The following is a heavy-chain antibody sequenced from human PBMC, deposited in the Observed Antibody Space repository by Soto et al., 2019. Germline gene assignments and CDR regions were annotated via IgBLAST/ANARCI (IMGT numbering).Heavy chain of an antibody. V-gene: IGHV1-46*01. J-gene: IGHJ5*02. CDR1: GYTFTRDQ. D-gene: IGHD3-10*01. CDR2: IDPSGGKT. CDR3: GRVMRSLLSITALDT. Sequence: ASVKVSCKSSGYTFTRDQIHWVRQAPGQGLEWMGMIDPSGGKTNYAQKFQGRVTMTRDTSTSTVYMALSSLRSEDTAIYFCGRVMRSLLSITALDTWGQGTLVTVSS.